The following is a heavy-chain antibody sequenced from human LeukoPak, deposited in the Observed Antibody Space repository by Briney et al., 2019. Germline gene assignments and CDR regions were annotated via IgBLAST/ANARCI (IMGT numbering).Heavy chain of an antibody. V-gene: IGHV1-18*01. CDR2: ISAYNGNT. J-gene: IGHJ4*02. D-gene: IGHD3-3*01. CDR3: ARAGPRFLEWFFFVVY. Sequence: ASVKVSCKASGYTFTSYGISWVRQAPGQGLEWMGWISAYNGNTNYAQKLQGRVTMTTDTSTGTAYMELRSLRSDDTAVYYCARAGPRFLEWFFFVVYWGQGTLVTVSS. CDR1: GYTFTSYG.